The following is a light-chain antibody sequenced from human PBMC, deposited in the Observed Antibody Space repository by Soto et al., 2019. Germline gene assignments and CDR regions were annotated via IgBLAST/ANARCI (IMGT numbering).Light chain of an antibody. CDR3: QQRSNWPYT. CDR2: DAS. V-gene: IGKV3-11*01. Sequence: EIVLTQSPATLSLSPGERATLSCRASPSVSSYLAWYQQKPGQAPRLLIYDASNRATGIPARFSGSGSGTDFTLTISSLEPEDFAVYYCQQRSNWPYTVGQGTKLEIK. J-gene: IGKJ2*01. CDR1: PSVSSY.